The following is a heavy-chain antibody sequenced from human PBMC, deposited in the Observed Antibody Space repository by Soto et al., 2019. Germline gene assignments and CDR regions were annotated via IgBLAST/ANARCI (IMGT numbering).Heavy chain of an antibody. CDR1: DFTVSSNY. CDR3: ARERSSTSSGIDY. CDR2: IYSGDNT. D-gene: IGHD6-6*01. J-gene: IGHJ4*02. V-gene: IGHV3-53*01. Sequence: EVQLVESGGGLIQPGGSLRLSCVASDFTVSSNYMSWVRQAPGKGLEWVSVIYSGDNTDYADSVKGRFTISRDNSKNTLYLQMNSLRAEDTAVYFGARERSSTSSGIDYWGQGTLVTVSS.